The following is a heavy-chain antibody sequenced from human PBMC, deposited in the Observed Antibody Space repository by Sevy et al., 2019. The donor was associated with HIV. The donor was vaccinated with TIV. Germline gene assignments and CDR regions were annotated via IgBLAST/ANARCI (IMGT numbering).Heavy chain of an antibody. J-gene: IGHJ4*02. V-gene: IGHV1-2*02. CDR1: GYTFTGYY. CDR3: ARMYYYDSSGSYFDY. Sequence: ASVKVSCKASGYTFTGYYMHWVRQAPGQGLEWMGWINPNSGGTNYAQKFQGRVTMTRDTSISTAYMELSRLGSDDTAVYYCARMYYYDSSGSYFDYWGQGTLVTVSS. D-gene: IGHD3-22*01. CDR2: INPNSGGT.